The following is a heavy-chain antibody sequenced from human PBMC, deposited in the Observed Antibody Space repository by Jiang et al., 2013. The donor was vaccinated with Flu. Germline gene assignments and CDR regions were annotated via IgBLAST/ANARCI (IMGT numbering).Heavy chain of an antibody. J-gene: IGHJ4*02. V-gene: IGHV1-3*01. CDR3: ARAPGYVWGSYHPYFDY. D-gene: IGHD3-16*02. Sequence: AEVKKPGASVKVSCKASGYTFTTYAMHWVRQAPGQRLEWMGWINGDNGNPKYSEKFQGRVTITRDTSASIAYMELSSLTSEDTAVYYCARAPGYVWGSYHPYFDYWGQGTLVTVSS. CDR1: GYTFTTYA. CDR2: INGDNGNP.